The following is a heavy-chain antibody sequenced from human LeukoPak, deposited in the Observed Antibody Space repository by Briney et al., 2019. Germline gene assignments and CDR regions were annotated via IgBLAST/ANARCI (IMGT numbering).Heavy chain of an antibody. V-gene: IGHV4-59*01. CDR2: IYYSGST. Sequence: SETLSLTCTVSGGSISSYYWSWIRQPPGKGLEWIGYIYYSGSTNYNPSLKSRVTISVDTSKNQFSLKLSSVTAADTAVYYCARGLAVSTGKRRNWFDPWGQGTLVTVSS. CDR3: ARGLAVSTGKRRNWFDP. D-gene: IGHD2-8*02. J-gene: IGHJ5*02. CDR1: GGSISSYY.